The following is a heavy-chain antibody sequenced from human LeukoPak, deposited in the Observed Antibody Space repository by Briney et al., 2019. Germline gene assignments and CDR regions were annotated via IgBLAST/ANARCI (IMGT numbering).Heavy chain of an antibody. Sequence: SETLSLTCTVSGGSISSYFWSWIRQPAGKGLEWIGRIYSSGSTNYNPSLKSRVTMSVDTSKNQLFLNLTSVTAADTAVYYCARARAVAAPFDNWGQGTLVTVPS. D-gene: IGHD6-19*01. CDR2: IYSSGST. CDR1: GGSISSYF. CDR3: ARARAVAAPFDN. V-gene: IGHV4-4*07. J-gene: IGHJ4*02.